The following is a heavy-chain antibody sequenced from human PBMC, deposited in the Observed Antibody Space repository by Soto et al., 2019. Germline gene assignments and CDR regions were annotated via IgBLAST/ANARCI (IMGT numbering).Heavy chain of an antibody. CDR1: GYSFTSYW. D-gene: IGHD3-16*01. V-gene: IGHV5-10-1*01. CDR3: ARRVKGEYYYYYGMDV. J-gene: IGHJ6*02. Sequence: GESLKISCKGSGYSFTSYWISWVRQMPGKGLEWMGRIDPSDSYTNYSPSFQGHVTISADKSISTAYLQWSSLKASDTAMYYCARRVKGEYYYYYGMDVWGQGTTVTVSS. CDR2: IDPSDSYT.